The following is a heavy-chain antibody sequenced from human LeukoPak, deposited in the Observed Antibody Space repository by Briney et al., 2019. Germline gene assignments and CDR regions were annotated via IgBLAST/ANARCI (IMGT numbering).Heavy chain of an antibody. D-gene: IGHD4-17*01. V-gene: IGHV1-58*02. CDR1: GFTFTSSA. CDR2: IVVGSGNT. Sequence: SVKVSCKASGFTFTSSAMQWVRQARGQLLEWIGWIVVGSGNTNYAQKFQERVTITRDMSTSTAYMELSSLRSEDTAVYYCAAPTASHGDDKLPNAFDIWGQGTMVTVSS. CDR3: AAPTASHGDDKLPNAFDI. J-gene: IGHJ3*02.